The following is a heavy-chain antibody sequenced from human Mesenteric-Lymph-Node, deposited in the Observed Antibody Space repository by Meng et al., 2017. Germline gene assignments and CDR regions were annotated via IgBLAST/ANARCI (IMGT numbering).Heavy chain of an antibody. Sequence: GESLKISCAASGFTFSSYWMSWVRLAPGKGLEWVANIKQDGSEKYYVDSVKGRFTISRDNAKNSLFLQMNSLRAEDTAVYYCARDSGVVVRYYFDYWGQGTLVTVSS. CDR3: ARDSGVVVRYYFDY. V-gene: IGHV3-7*01. J-gene: IGHJ4*02. CDR1: GFTFSSYW. D-gene: IGHD3-22*01. CDR2: IKQDGSEK.